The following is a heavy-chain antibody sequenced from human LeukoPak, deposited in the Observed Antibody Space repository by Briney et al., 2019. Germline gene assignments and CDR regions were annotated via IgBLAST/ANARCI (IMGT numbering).Heavy chain of an antibody. CDR1: GFTFSDSA. J-gene: IGHJ4*02. D-gene: IGHD3-10*01. V-gene: IGHV3-73*01. CDR2: IRSESKSGET. CDR3: AREAFRSSGSYYIGNYFDY. Sequence: GGSLRLSCYGSGFTFSDSAIHWVRHAAGKGLEWVGRIRSESKSGETAYAASVKGRFTISRDNSKNTMYLQMNSLRAEDTAVYYCAREAFRSSGSYYIGNYFDYWGQGTLVTVSS.